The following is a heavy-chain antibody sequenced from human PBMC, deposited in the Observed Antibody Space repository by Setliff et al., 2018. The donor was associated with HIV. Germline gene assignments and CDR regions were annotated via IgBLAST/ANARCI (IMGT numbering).Heavy chain of an antibody. CDR3: ARNDSPDDC. CDR2: IRKTVYGATT. J-gene: IGHJ4*02. D-gene: IGHD3-22*01. CDR1: GFSFSNYA. V-gene: IGHV3-49*04. Sequence: SLRLSCAASGFSFSNYAMTWVRQAPGKGLEWVGFIRKTVYGATTEYAASVKGRFTISRDDSKSIAYLQMDSLKSEDTAVYYCARNDSPDDCWGQGTLVTVSS.